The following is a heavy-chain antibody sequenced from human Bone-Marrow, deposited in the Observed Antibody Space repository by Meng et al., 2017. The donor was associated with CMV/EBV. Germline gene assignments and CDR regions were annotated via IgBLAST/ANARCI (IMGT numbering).Heavy chain of an antibody. CDR2: ISGSSSYI. J-gene: IGHJ4*02. V-gene: IGHV3-21*01. D-gene: IGHD2-8*01. Sequence: GGSLRLSCAASGFTFSSFTMNWVRQAPGKGLEWVSSISGSSSYIYYADSVKGRFTISRDNAKNSLYLQMHSLRAEDTAVYYCARDAVYAIRAYWGQGTRVTVSS. CDR1: GFTFSSFT. CDR3: ARDAVYAIRAY.